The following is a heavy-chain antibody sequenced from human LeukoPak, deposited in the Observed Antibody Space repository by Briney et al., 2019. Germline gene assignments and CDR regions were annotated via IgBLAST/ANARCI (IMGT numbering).Heavy chain of an antibody. CDR3: AELGITMIGGV. Sequence: GGSLRLSCAASGFTFSSCAMNWVRQAPGKGLEWVSYISSRGSTIYYADSVKGRFTISRDNAKNSLYLQMNSLRAEDTAVYYCAELGITMIGGVWGKGTTVTISS. CDR1: GFTFSSCA. V-gene: IGHV3-48*03. J-gene: IGHJ6*04. D-gene: IGHD3-10*02. CDR2: ISSRGSTI.